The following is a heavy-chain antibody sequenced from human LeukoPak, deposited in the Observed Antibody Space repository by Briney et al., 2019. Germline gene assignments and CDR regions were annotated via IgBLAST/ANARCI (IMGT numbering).Heavy chain of an antibody. CDR2: IKEDGSEK. V-gene: IGHV3-7*05. Sequence: GGSLRLSCAASGFTFSNYWMSWVRQAPGKGLEWVANIKEDGSEKKYVDFVKGRFTISRDDAKNSLYLQMNSLRAEDTAVYYCARGYHFFDFWGQGTLVTVSS. CDR3: ARGYHFFDF. J-gene: IGHJ4*02. D-gene: IGHD1-20*01. CDR1: GFTFSNYW.